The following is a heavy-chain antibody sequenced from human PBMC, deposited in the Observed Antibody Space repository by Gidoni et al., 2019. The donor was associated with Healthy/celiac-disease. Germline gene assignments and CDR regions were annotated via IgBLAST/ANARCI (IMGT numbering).Heavy chain of an antibody. CDR3: AKGGYGDYAYFQH. CDR2: ISYDGSNK. J-gene: IGHJ1*01. Sequence: QVQLVESGGGVVQPGRSLRLSCAASGFPFSSYGMHWVRQAPGKGLEWVAVISYDGSNKYYADSVKGRFTISRDNSKNTLYLQMNSLRAEDTAVYYCAKGGYGDYAYFQHWGQGTLVTVSS. V-gene: IGHV3-30*18. D-gene: IGHD4-17*01. CDR1: GFPFSSYG.